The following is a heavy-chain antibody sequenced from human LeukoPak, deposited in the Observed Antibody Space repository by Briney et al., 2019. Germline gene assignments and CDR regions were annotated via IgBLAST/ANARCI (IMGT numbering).Heavy chain of an antibody. CDR2: ISYDGSNK. V-gene: IGHV3-30*03. D-gene: IGHD4-17*01. J-gene: IGHJ4*02. CDR3: AAAAYGDSGDY. CDR1: GFTFSSYG. Sequence: PGRSLRLSCAASGFTFSSYGMHWVRQAPGKGLEWVAVISYDGSNKYYADSVKGRFTISRDNSKNTLYLQMNSLRAEDTAVYYCAAAAYGDSGDYWGQGTLVTVSS.